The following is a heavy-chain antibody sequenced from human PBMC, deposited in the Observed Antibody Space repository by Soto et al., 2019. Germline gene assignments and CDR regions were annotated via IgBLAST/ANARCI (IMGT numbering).Heavy chain of an antibody. CDR2: IYHSGST. Sequence: QLQLQESGSGLVKPSQTLSLTCAVSGGSISSGGYSWSWIRQPPGKGLEWIGYIYHSGSTYYNPSLXSXVXIXXDRSKNQFSLKLSSVTAADTAVYSSARGQVVAAQHWGQGTLVTVSS. CDR3: ARGQVVAAQH. V-gene: IGHV4-30-2*01. CDR1: GGSISSGGYS. D-gene: IGHD2-15*01. J-gene: IGHJ4*02.